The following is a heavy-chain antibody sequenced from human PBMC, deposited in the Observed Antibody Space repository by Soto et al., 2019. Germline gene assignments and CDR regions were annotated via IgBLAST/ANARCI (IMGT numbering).Heavy chain of an antibody. CDR2: ISNDGSKK. D-gene: IGHD6-19*01. CDR3: ARDVAMPSGLGLGY. Sequence: QVQVVESGGGVVQPGRSLRLSCAASGFVFTNYGMHWVRQAPGKGLEWVAFISNDGSKKYYADSVKGRFTISRDNSENTVYLQMTSLRPDDTAVFYCARDVAMPSGLGLGYWGQGTLVTVSS. V-gene: IGHV3-30*03. J-gene: IGHJ4*02. CDR1: GFVFTNYG.